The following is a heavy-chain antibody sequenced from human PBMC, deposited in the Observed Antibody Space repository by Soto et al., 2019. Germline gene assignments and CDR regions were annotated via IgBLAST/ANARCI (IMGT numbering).Heavy chain of an antibody. V-gene: IGHV4-61*01. CDR3: ARDGYSNFDY. CDR1: GGSVSSGSYY. Sequence: QVQLQESGPGLVKPSETLSLTCTVSGGSVSSGSYYWSWIRQPPGKGLEWIGYISNSGSTKYNPSLKSRVATSVDTSKNQFSLKLSSVTAADTAVYYCARDGYSNFDYWGQGTLVTVAS. CDR2: ISNSGST. D-gene: IGHD4-4*01. J-gene: IGHJ4*02.